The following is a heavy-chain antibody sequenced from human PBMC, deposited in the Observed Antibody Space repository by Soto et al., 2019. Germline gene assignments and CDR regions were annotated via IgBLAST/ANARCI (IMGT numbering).Heavy chain of an antibody. J-gene: IGHJ6*02. V-gene: IGHV5-10-1*01. Sequence: PGESLKISCKGSGYGFTSYWISWVRQMPGKGLEWMGRIDPSDSYTNYSPSFQGHVTISADKSISTAYLQWSSLKASDTAMYYCARHTGGYCSGGSCPDYGMDVWGQGTTVTVSS. D-gene: IGHD2-15*01. CDR2: IDPSDSYT. CDR1: GYGFTSYW. CDR3: ARHTGGYCSGGSCPDYGMDV.